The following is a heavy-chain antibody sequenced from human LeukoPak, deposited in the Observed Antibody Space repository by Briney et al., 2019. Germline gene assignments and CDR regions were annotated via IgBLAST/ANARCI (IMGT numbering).Heavy chain of an antibody. J-gene: IGHJ4*02. D-gene: IGHD3-10*01. CDR1: GYTFTSYY. V-gene: IGHV1-46*01. CDR2: INPSGGST. Sequence: ASVKVSCKASGYTFTSYYMHWVRQAPGQGLEWMGIINPSGGSTSYAQKFQGRVTMTIDTSTSTAYMELRSLRSDDTALYYCARDREYYGSGSYYTYWGQGTLVTVSS. CDR3: ARDREYYGSGSYYTY.